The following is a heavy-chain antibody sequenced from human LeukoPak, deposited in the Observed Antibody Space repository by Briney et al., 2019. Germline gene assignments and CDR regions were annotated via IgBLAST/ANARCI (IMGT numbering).Heavy chain of an antibody. Sequence: PSETLSLTCTVSGGSISSSSYYWGWTRQPPGKGLEWIGSIYYSGSTYYNPSLKSRVTISVDTSKNQFSLKLSSVTAADTAVYYCARLAYYDFWSGYVAFDIWGQGTMVTVSS. D-gene: IGHD3-3*01. V-gene: IGHV4-39*01. CDR2: IYYSGST. CDR3: ARLAYYDFWSGYVAFDI. CDR1: GGSISSSSYY. J-gene: IGHJ3*02.